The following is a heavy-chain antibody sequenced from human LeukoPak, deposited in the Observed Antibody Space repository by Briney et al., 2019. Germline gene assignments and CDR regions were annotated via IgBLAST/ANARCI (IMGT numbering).Heavy chain of an antibody. D-gene: IGHD3-22*01. CDR3: AIDYYDSSGYYWDAFDI. Sequence: ASVKVSCKASGGTFSSYAISWVRQAPGQGLEWMGGIIPTFGTANYAQKFQGRITITADKSTSTAYMELSSLRSEDTAVYYCAIDYYDSSGYYWDAFDIWGQGTMVTVSS. CDR2: IIPTFGTA. CDR1: GGTFSSYA. V-gene: IGHV1-69*06. J-gene: IGHJ3*02.